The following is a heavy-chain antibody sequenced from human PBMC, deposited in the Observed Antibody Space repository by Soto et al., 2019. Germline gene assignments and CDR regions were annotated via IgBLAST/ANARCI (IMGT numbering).Heavy chain of an antibody. Sequence: GASVKVSCKASGGTFSSYAISWVRQAPGQGLEWMGGIIPIFGETIYAQKFQGRVTMTEDTSTDTAYMELSSLRSEDTAVYYCATVNYYDSSGYYYGAHRDAFDIWGQGTMVTVSS. CDR2: IIPIFGET. J-gene: IGHJ3*02. V-gene: IGHV1-69*06. CDR3: ATVNYYDSSGYYYGAHRDAFDI. D-gene: IGHD3-22*01. CDR1: GGTFSSYA.